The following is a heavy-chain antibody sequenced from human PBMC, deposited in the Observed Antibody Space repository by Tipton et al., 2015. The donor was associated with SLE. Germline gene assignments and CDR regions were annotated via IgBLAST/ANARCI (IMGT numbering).Heavy chain of an antibody. D-gene: IGHD2-15*01. CDR1: GGTFSSYA. Sequence: QVQLVQSGAEVKKPGSSVKVSCKASGGTFSSYAISWVRQAPGQGLEWMGRIIPILGIANYAQKFQGRVTITADKSTSTAYMELSSLRSEDTAVYYCARGRRVGTADGGFDYWGQGTLVTVSS. CDR2: IIPILGIA. CDR3: ARGRRVGTADGGFDY. V-gene: IGHV1-69*09. J-gene: IGHJ4*02.